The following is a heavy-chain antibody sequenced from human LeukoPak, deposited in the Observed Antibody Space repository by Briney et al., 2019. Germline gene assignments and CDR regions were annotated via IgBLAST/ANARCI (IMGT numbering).Heavy chain of an antibody. V-gene: IGHV1-69*10. Sequence: SVKVSCKASGGTFSSYAISWVRQAPGQGLEWMGGIIPILGIANYAQKLQGRVTMTTDTSTSTAYMELRSLRSDDTAVYYCASLLENPVWGQGTMVTVSS. CDR2: IIPILGIA. CDR3: ASLLENPV. CDR1: GGTFSSYA. D-gene: IGHD3-3*02. J-gene: IGHJ3*01.